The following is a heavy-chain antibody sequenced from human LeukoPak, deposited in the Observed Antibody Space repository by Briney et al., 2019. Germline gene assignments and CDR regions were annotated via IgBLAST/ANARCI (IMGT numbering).Heavy chain of an antibody. D-gene: IGHD3-10*01. J-gene: IGHJ6*03. V-gene: IGHV1-18*01. Sequence: ASVKVSCKASGDIFSSDDITWVRQAPGQGLEWMGWISLYNGSTKYAQKIYGRVTMATDPSTSTAYMELRSLRFDDTAVYYCARNRGGMEGRFYMDVWGKGTTVTVSS. CDR1: GDIFSSDD. CDR2: ISLYNGST. CDR3: ARNRGGMEGRFYMDV.